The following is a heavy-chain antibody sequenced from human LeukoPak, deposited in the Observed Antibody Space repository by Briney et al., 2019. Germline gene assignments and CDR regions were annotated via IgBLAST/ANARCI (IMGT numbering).Heavy chain of an antibody. Sequence: PGGSLRLSCAASGFTFSSYGMHWVRQAPGKGLEWVAFIRYDGSNKYYADSVKGRFTISRDNSKNTLYLQMNSLRAEDTAVYYCAKTLYRGNYYFDYWGQGTLVTASS. CDR2: IRYDGSNK. CDR3: AKTLYRGNYYFDY. V-gene: IGHV3-30*02. J-gene: IGHJ4*02. CDR1: GFTFSSYG. D-gene: IGHD2/OR15-2a*01.